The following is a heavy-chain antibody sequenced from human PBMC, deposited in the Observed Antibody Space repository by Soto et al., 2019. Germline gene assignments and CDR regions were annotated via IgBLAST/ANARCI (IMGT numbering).Heavy chain of an antibody. V-gene: IGHV4-30-4*01. J-gene: IGHJ5*02. CDR3: ARERPDGATLHP. CDR2: IYYSGRT. D-gene: IGHD6-6*01. CDR1: RGGVYSGEYY. Sequence: RCAACRGGVYSGEYYITLKRQPPGKGLEWIGYIYYSGRTYYNPSLKSRVTISVDTSKNQFSLKLSSVTAADTAVYYCARERPDGATLHPWGQGTLVTVSP.